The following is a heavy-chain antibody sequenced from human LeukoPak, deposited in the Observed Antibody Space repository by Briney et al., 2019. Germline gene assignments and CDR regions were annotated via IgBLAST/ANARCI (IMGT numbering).Heavy chain of an antibody. Sequence: PGGSLRLSCAASGFTFSSYAMSWVRQAPGKGLEWVSAISGSGGSTYYADSVKGRFTISRDNSKNTLYLQMNSLRAEDTAVYYCAKGDWFGELLPPLDYWGQGTLVTVSS. CDR1: GFTFSSYA. J-gene: IGHJ4*02. CDR3: AKGDWFGELLPPLDY. V-gene: IGHV3-23*01. CDR2: ISGSGGST. D-gene: IGHD3-10*01.